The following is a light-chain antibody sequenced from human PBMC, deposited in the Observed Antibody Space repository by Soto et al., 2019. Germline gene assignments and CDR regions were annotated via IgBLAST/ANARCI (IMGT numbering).Light chain of an antibody. Sequence: EIVMTQSPATLSVSPGERDTLSCRASQSVSNNVAWYQQKRGQAPRLVVYGASTRATGIPARFSGSGSGTEFILTLSSLQSEDFAVYYCQQYNNWPPGAFGQGTKVEIK. CDR1: QSVSNN. CDR3: QQYNNWPPGA. V-gene: IGKV3-15*01. CDR2: GAS. J-gene: IGKJ1*01.